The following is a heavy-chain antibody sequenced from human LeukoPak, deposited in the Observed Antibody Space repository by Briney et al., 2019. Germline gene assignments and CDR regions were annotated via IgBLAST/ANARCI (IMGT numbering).Heavy chain of an antibody. V-gene: IGHV4-4*07. Sequence: SETLSLTCTVSGGSISSYYWSWIPQPAGKGLEWIGRIYTSGSTNYNPSLKSRVTMSVDTSKNQFSLKLSSVTAADTAVYYCARHSSGAATPGFDYWGQGTLVTVSS. J-gene: IGHJ4*02. CDR1: GGSISSYY. CDR2: IYTSGST. CDR3: ARHSSGAATPGFDY. D-gene: IGHD2-15*01.